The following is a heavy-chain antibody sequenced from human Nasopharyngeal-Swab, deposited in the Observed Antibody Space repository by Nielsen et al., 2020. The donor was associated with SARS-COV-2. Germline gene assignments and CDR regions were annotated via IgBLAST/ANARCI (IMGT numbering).Heavy chain of an antibody. CDR3: ASGNPYSGSYSFAY. V-gene: IGHV3-30*03. Sequence: LKISCAASGFTFNNFGMHWVRQAPGKGLEWVAVISSDGSSKYYADSVEGRFTISRDNSKTTLYLQMHSLRAEDTAVYYCASGNPYSGSYSFAYWGQGTLVTVSS. CDR1: GFTFNNFG. D-gene: IGHD1-26*01. CDR2: ISSDGSSK. J-gene: IGHJ4*02.